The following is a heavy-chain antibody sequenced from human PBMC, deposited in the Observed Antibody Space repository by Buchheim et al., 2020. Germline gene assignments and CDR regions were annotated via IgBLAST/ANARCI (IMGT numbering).Heavy chain of an antibody. CDR3: AREYSSSSGRTFDI. V-gene: IGHV3-21*01. D-gene: IGHD6-6*01. J-gene: IGHJ3*02. CDR2: ISSSSSSI. Sequence: EVQLVESGGGLVKPGGSLRLSCAASGFTFNNYNMNWVRPAPGKGLEWVSSISSSSSSIYYADSVKGRFTISRDNATHSLYLQMNSLRAEDTAVYYCAREYSSSSGRTFDIWGQGS. CDR1: GFTFNNYN.